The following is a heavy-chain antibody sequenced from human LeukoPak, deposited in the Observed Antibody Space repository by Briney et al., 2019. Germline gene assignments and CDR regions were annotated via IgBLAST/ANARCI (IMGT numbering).Heavy chain of an antibody. Sequence: RASVKVSCKASGYTFTGYYMRWVRQAPGQGLEWMGWINPNSGGTNYAQKFQGRVTMTRDTSISTAYMELSRLRSDDTAVYYCAREDCSGGSCPGPFDYWGQGTLVTVSS. J-gene: IGHJ4*02. CDR2: INPNSGGT. CDR1: GYTFTGYY. D-gene: IGHD2-15*01. V-gene: IGHV1-2*02. CDR3: AREDCSGGSCPGPFDY.